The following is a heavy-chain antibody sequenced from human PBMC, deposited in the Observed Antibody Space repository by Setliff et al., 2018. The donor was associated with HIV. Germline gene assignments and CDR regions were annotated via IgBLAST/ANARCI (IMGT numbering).Heavy chain of an antibody. D-gene: IGHD2-21*02. J-gene: IGHJ4*02. CDR1: GASITSHN. V-gene: IGHV4-4*07. CDR2: IYTRGNT. Sequence: KTSETLSLTCSVSGASITSHNWSWIRQAAGKGLEWIGRIYTRGNTNYNPSLRSRVTMSVDTSKNQFSLSLTSVTAADTAVYYCARGVPLLPPHYWGQGTLVTVSS. CDR3: ARGVPLLPPHY.